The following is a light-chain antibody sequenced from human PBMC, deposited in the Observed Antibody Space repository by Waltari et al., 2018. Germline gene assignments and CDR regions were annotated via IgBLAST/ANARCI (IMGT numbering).Light chain of an antibody. Sequence: DIQMTQSPSSLSASAGDTVTITCRASQGISTYLNWYQQKPGKTPKRLIYAASSLESGVPSRCNGSGSGTDFTLTLSSLQPDDFTTYYCLQYNNHPETFGQGTEVEIK. CDR3: LQYNNHPET. CDR1: QGISTY. V-gene: IGKV1-17*01. CDR2: AAS. J-gene: IGKJ1*01.